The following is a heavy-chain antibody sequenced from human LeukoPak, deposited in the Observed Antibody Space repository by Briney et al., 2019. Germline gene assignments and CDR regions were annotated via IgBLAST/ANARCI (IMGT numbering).Heavy chain of an antibody. Sequence: ASVKVSCKASGGTFRSYVISWVRQAPGQGLEWMGGIIPIFGTANCTQKFQGRVTITADESTSTAYMELSSLRSADTAVYYCASTTPPPIAAPGTRGLGYYGMDVWGQGTTVTVSS. J-gene: IGHJ6*02. D-gene: IGHD6-13*01. CDR3: ASTTPPPIAAPGTRGLGYYGMDV. V-gene: IGHV1-69*13. CDR2: IIPIFGTA. CDR1: GGTFRSYV.